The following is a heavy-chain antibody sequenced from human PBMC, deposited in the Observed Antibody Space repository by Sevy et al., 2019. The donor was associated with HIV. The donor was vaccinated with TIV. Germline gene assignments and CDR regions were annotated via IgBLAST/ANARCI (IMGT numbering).Heavy chain of an antibody. J-gene: IGHJ3*02. CDR1: GFTFSSYD. CDR2: IGTVGET. V-gene: IGHV3-13*04. D-gene: IGHD5-12*01. Sequence: GGSLRLSCAASGFTFSSYDMHWVRHSTGKGLEWVSAIGTVGETRYAGSAKGRFTISRENTKKSLYLQMNSLRGVDTAVYYCVRGGSDAFDIWGQGTMVTVSS. CDR3: VRGGSDAFDI.